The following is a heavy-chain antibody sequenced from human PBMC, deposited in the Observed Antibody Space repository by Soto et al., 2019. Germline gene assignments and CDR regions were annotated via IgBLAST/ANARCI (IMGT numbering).Heavy chain of an antibody. J-gene: IGHJ4*02. CDR3: ASRSSGYIAVAPTGYFDY. D-gene: IGHD6-19*01. Sequence: GASVKVSCKASGGTFSSYAISWVRQAPGQGLEWMGGIIPIFGTANYAQKFQGRVTITADESTSTAYVELSSLRSEDTAVYYCASRSSGYIAVAPTGYFDYWGQGTLVTVSS. CDR2: IIPIFGTA. CDR1: GGTFSSYA. V-gene: IGHV1-69*13.